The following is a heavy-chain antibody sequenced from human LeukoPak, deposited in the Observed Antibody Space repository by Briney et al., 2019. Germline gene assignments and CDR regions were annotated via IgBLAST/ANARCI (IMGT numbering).Heavy chain of an antibody. D-gene: IGHD6-6*01. CDR2: INPNSGGT. J-gene: IGHJ4*02. CDR3: ARGSWSSSIDY. CDR1: GYTFTVYY. Sequence: ASVTVSCTASGYTFTVYYMHWVRQAPGQGLEWMGWINPNSGGTNYAQKFQGWVTMTRDTSISTAYMELSRLRSDDTAVYYCARGSWSSSIDYWGQGTLVTVSS. V-gene: IGHV1-2*04.